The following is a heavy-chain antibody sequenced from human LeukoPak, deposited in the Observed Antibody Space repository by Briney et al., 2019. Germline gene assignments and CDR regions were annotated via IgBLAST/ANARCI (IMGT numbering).Heavy chain of an antibody. Sequence: GGSLRLSCVASGFTFSSYGMHWVRQAPGKGLEWVAVISYDGSNKYYADSVKGRFTISRDNSKNTLYLQMNSLRAEDTAVYYCAKDRALHNGIDYWGQGTLVTVSS. CDR1: GFTFSSYG. V-gene: IGHV3-30*18. CDR2: ISYDGSNK. CDR3: AKDRALHNGIDY. D-gene: IGHD1-26*01. J-gene: IGHJ4*02.